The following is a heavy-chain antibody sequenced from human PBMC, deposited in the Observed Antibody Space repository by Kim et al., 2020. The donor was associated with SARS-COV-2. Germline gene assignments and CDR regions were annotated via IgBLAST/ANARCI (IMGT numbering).Heavy chain of an antibody. CDR1: GFTFSSYS. V-gene: IGHV3-74*01. CDR3: ARDHENFADLFYY. CDR2: INGDESST. Sequence: GGSLRLSCAASGFTFSSYSMHWVRQVPGKGLLWVSRINGDESSTSYAASVKGRFTISRDNAKNTLYLQMNSLRPDDTAVYFCARDHENFADLFYYWGQGTLVTVSS. D-gene: IGHD1-7*01. J-gene: IGHJ4*02.